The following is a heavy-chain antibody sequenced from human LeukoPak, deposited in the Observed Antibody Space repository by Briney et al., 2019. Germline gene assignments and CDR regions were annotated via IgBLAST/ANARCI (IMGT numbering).Heavy chain of an antibody. CDR2: ITGSGGNT. Sequence: HPGGSLRLSCAASGFTFSSYAMSWVRQAPGKGLEWVSGITGSGGNTYYADSVKGRFTISRDNSKNTLYLQMSSLRAEDTAIYYCAKDTSTRWYSSTPLPGDYWGQGTLVTVSS. CDR3: AKDTSTRWYSSTPLPGDY. D-gene: IGHD6-13*01. V-gene: IGHV3-23*01. CDR1: GFTFSSYA. J-gene: IGHJ4*02.